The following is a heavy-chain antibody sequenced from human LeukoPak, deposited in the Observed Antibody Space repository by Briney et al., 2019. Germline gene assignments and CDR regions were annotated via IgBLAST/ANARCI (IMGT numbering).Heavy chain of an antibody. CDR1: GFTFSSFE. V-gene: IGHV3-48*03. D-gene: IGHD1-14*01. CDR2: ISSSGSIK. Sequence: PGGSLRLSCAASGFTFSSFEFNWVRQAPGKGPEWFSYISSSGSIKYYRDSVKGRFTISRDNAKNLLYLQMNSLRGEDTAVYYCARDPGDDAYDIWGQGTMVTVS. J-gene: IGHJ3*02. CDR3: ARDPGDDAYDI.